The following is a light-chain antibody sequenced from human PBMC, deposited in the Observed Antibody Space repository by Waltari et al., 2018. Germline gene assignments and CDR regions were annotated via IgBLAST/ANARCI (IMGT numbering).Light chain of an antibody. J-gene: IGLJ2*01. Sequence: QSALTQPASVSGSPGQSITISCTGTSSDVGSYNLVSWYQQHPGKAPKLMIYEVSKRPSGVSNRCSGSKSGNTASLTISGLQAEDEADYYCCSYAGSSLVVFGGGTKLTVL. CDR2: EVS. CDR1: SSDVGSYNL. V-gene: IGLV2-23*02. CDR3: CSYAGSSLVV.